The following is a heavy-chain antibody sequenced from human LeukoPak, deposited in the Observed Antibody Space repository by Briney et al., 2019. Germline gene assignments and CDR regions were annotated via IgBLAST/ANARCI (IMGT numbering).Heavy chain of an antibody. CDR2: IYTSGST. D-gene: IGHD2-8*01. Sequence: PSETLSLTGTVSGGSISSGSYYWSWLRQPAGKGLEWIGRIYTSGSTNYNPSLKSRVTISVDTSKNQFSLKLSSVTAADTAAYYCARRSLGYCTNGVCYTPPDAFDIWGQGTMVTVSS. CDR3: ARRSLGYCTNGVCYTPPDAFDI. J-gene: IGHJ3*02. V-gene: IGHV4-61*02. CDR1: GGSISSGSYY.